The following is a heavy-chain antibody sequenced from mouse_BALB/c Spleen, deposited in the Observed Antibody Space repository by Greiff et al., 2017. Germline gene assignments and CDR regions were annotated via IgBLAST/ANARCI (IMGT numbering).Heavy chain of an antibody. D-gene: IGHD1-1*01. CDR3: ASRPLLYYFDY. CDR1: GYSITSDYA. J-gene: IGHJ2*01. CDR2: ISYSGST. V-gene: IGHV3-2*02. Sequence: VQLQQSGPGLVKPSQSLSLTCTVTGYSITSDYAWNWIRQFPGNKLEWMGYISYSGSTSYNPSLKSRISITRDTSKNQFFLQLNSVTTEDTATYYCASRPLLYYFDYWGQGTTLTVSS.